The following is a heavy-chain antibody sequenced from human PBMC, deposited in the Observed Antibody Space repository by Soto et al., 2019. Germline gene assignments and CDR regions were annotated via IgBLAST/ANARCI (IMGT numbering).Heavy chain of an antibody. D-gene: IGHD3-10*01. V-gene: IGHV3-15*07. CDR1: GFIFSNAW. CDR3: VSGVY. J-gene: IGHJ4*02. Sequence: GGSLRLSCAASGFIFSNAWMNWVRQAPGKGLEWVGRIISKIDGGTTDYAAPVKGRFTISRDDSKNTLYLQMNSLKTEDTALYYCVSGVYWGQGTLVTVSS. CDR2: IISKIDGGTT.